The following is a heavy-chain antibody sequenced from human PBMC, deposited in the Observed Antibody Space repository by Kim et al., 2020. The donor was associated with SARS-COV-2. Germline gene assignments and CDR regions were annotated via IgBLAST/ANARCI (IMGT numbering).Heavy chain of an antibody. Sequence: ASVKVSCRTSGFSFTTYYMHWVRQAPGQGLEWMGWINPYSGGTKYEQKFQGRVTMTSDTSISTAYMDLNRLTSVDTAVYYCARDFFGTTFYWGPGTLVTVSS. J-gene: IGHJ4*02. D-gene: IGHD3-3*01. CDR2: INPYSGGT. V-gene: IGHV1-2*02. CDR3: ARDFFGTTFY. CDR1: GFSFTTYY.